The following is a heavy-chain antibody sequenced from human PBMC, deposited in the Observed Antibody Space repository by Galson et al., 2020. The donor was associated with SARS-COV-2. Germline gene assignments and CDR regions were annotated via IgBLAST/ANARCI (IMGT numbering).Heavy chain of an antibody. CDR3: ASNYDFWSGYSVKV. CDR1: GFTVSSNY. J-gene: IGHJ3*01. CDR2: IYSGGST. Sequence: GESLKISCAASGFTVSSNYMSWVRQAPGKGLEWVSVIYSGGSTYYADSVKGRFTIPRDNSKNTLYLQMNSLRAEDTAVYYCASNYDFWSGYSVKVWGQGTRVTVSS. V-gene: IGHV3-66*02. D-gene: IGHD3-3*01.